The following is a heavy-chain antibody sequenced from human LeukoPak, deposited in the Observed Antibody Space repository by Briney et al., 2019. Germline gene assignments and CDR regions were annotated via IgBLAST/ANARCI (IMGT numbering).Heavy chain of an antibody. CDR3: ARRWLARDTVMVSTMIKWYFDL. CDR1: GFTFSSYS. J-gene: IGHJ2*01. V-gene: IGHV3-64*01. Sequence: PGGSLRLSCAASGFTFSSYSMNWVRQAPGKGLEYVSGINSNGGSTYYTNSVKGRFTISRDNSKNTLYLQMGSLRAEDMAVYYCARRWLARDTVMVSTMIKWYFDLWGRGTLVTVSS. CDR2: INSNGGST. D-gene: IGHD5-18*01.